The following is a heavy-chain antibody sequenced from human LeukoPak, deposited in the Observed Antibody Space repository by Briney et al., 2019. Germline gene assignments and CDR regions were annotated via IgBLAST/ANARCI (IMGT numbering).Heavy chain of an antibody. V-gene: IGHV3-30-3*01. CDR2: ISYDGSNK. Sequence: PGRSLRLSCAASGFTFSSYAMHWVRQAPGKGLEGVAVISYDGSNKYYADSVKGRFTISRDNSKNTLYLQMNSLRAEDTAVYYCARGPPPGSIAAAVPDYWGQGTLVTVS. CDR1: GFTFSSYA. J-gene: IGHJ4*02. D-gene: IGHD6-13*01. CDR3: ARGPPPGSIAAAVPDY.